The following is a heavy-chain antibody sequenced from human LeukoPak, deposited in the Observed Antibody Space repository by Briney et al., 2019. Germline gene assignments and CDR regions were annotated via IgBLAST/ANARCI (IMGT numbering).Heavy chain of an antibody. D-gene: IGHD2-8*01. V-gene: IGHV4-30-2*01. CDR3: ARDQVRGRYCTDGVCSATHWYFDL. J-gene: IGHJ2*01. CDR1: GGSISSGGYS. CDR2: IYHSGST. Sequence: SETLSLTCAVSGGSISSGGYSWSWIRQPPGKGLEWIGYIYHSGSTYYNPSLKSRVTISVDRSKNQFSLKLSSVTAADTAVYYCARDQVRGRYCTDGVCSATHWYFDLWGRGTLVTVSS.